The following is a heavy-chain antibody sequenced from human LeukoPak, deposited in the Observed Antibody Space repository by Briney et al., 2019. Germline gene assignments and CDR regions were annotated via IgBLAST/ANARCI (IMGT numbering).Heavy chain of an antibody. CDR1: GYTFTSYG. CDR2: ISAYNGNT. D-gene: IGHD6-13*01. Sequence: ASVKVSCKASGYTFTSYGISWVRQAPGQGLEWMGWISAYNGNTNYAQKLQGRVTMTTDTSTSTAYMELRSLRSDDTAVYYCSXDXXXXSWXPDTFDYWGQGTLVTVSS. CDR3: SXDXXXXSWXPDTFDY. J-gene: IGHJ4*02. V-gene: IGHV1-18*01.